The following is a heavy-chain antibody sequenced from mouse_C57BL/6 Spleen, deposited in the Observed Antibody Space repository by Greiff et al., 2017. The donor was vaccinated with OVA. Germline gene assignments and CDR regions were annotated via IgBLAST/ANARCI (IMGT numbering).Heavy chain of an antibody. D-gene: IGHD3-2*02. Sequence: VHLVESGPGLVQPSQSLSITCTVSGFSLTSYGVHWVRQSPGKGLEWLGVIGRGGSTDYNAAFMSRLSITKDNSKSQVFFKMNSLQADDTAIYYCAKSNSSGSWAMDYWGQGTSVTVSS. V-gene: IGHV2-5*01. CDR2: IGRGGST. CDR3: AKSNSSGSWAMDY. J-gene: IGHJ4*01. CDR1: GFSLTSYG.